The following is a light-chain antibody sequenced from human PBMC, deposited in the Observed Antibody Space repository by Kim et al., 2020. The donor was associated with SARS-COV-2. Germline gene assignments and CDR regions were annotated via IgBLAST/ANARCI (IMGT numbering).Light chain of an antibody. CDR3: QQYKEFSWT. CDR2: GAA. V-gene: IGKV3-15*01. CDR1: QNIGIN. J-gene: IGKJ1*01. Sequence: EIVMTQSPGTLSVSPGQSGTLSCRASQNIGINLAWYQQKDGQAPRLLVFGAATRATGIAARFRGSGSGTEFTLTISDLQSEDFGIYYCQQYKEFSWTFGQGTKVDIK.